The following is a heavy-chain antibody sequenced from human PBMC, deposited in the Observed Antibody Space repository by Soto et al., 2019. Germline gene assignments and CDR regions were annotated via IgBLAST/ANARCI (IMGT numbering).Heavy chain of an antibody. CDR1: GGSFSGYY. D-gene: IGHD3-3*01. CDR2: INHSGST. V-gene: IGHV4-34*01. J-gene: IGHJ4*02. CDR3: ATSSRYYDFWSGYPLY. Sequence: SETLSLTCAVYGGSFSGYYWSWIRQPPGKGLEWIGEINHSGSTNYNPSLKSRVTISVDTSKNQFSLKLSSVNAADTAVYYCATSSRYYDFWSGYPLYWGQGTLVTVSS.